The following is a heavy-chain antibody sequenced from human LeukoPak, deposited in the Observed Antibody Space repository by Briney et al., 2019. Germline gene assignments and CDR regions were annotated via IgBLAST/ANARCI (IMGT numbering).Heavy chain of an antibody. D-gene: IGHD1-26*01. CDR2: ISSSSSYI. Sequence: PGGSLRLSCAASGFTFSSYSMNWVRQAPGKGLEWVSSISSSSSYIYYADSVKGRFTISRDNAKNSLYLQMNSLRAEDTAVYYCARDGQSGGHTRHFDYWGQGTLVTVSS. CDR1: GFTFSSYS. V-gene: IGHV3-21*01. J-gene: IGHJ4*02. CDR3: ARDGQSGGHTRHFDY.